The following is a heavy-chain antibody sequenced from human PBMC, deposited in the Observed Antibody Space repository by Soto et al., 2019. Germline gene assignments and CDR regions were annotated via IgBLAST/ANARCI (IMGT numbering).Heavy chain of an antibody. D-gene: IGHD3-16*01. CDR1: GGSVSSGDYY. Sequence: SATLSLTCTVSGGSVSSGDYYWTWIRQPPGKGLEWIGDVYYGGTTNSNPSLKSRVSISAEPAKNQFSLRPRPVTAADTAVYYCARVPVDTCMIYWRDPWGQAILATV. J-gene: IGHJ5*02. CDR2: VYYGGTT. V-gene: IGHV4-61*08. CDR3: ARVPVDTCMIYWRDP.